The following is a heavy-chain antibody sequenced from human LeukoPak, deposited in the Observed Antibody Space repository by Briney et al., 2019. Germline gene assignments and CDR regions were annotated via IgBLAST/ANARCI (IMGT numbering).Heavy chain of an antibody. CDR2: AYYSGST. CDR3: ARYRNGYRPTLHYYYYYMDV. Sequence: PSETLSLTCTVSGGSINSRNYYWGWIRQPPGKGLERIGIAYYSGSTYYDSSLKSRVTISVDTSKNQFSLKLSSVTAADTAVYYCARYRNGYRPTLHYYYYYMDVWGKGTTVTVSS. V-gene: IGHV4-39*01. J-gene: IGHJ6*03. D-gene: IGHD6-13*01. CDR1: GGSINSRNYY.